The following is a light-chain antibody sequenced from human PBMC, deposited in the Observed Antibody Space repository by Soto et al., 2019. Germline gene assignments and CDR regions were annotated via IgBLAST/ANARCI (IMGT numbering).Light chain of an antibody. Sequence: QSVLTQPASVSGSPGQSITISCTGTISDGGSYNLPSWYQQHPAKAPKLRIYERSKRPSGGSNRFSGSKSRHTACLPISGLQAEDEADYSCCSYAGSYVFGTGTTVTVL. J-gene: IGLJ1*01. CDR2: ERS. CDR1: ISDGGSYNL. CDR3: CSYAGSYV. V-gene: IGLV2-23*01.